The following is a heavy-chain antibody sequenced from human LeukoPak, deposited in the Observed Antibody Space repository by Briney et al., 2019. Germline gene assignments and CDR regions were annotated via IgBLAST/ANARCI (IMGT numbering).Heavy chain of an antibody. Sequence: ASVKVSCKASGGTFSSYAINWVRQAPGQGLEWVGGILPIFGTTHYAQKFQGRVTVTADESTSTAYMELYSLTSEDTALYYCARVGIVLTVDFYFDSWGQGTLVTVSS. CDR1: GGTFSSYA. J-gene: IGHJ4*02. V-gene: IGHV1-69*13. CDR2: ILPIFGTT. D-gene: IGHD3-9*01. CDR3: ARVGIVLTVDFYFDS.